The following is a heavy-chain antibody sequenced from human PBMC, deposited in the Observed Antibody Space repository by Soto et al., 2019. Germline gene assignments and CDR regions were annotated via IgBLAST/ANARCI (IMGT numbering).Heavy chain of an antibody. Sequence: EVQLLESGGGLVQPGGSLRLSCAASGFTFSSYAMSWVRQAPGKGLEWVSYISGGCGSIYYAESVKGRFTISRDNSKNTVYLQMNSLRAEDTAIYYCAKDAYCSGGSCYDSRLAFDFWGQGTVVIVSS. CDR2: ISGGCGSI. CDR3: AKDAYCSGGSCYDSRLAFDF. D-gene: IGHD2-15*01. V-gene: IGHV3-23*01. J-gene: IGHJ3*01. CDR1: GFTFSSYA.